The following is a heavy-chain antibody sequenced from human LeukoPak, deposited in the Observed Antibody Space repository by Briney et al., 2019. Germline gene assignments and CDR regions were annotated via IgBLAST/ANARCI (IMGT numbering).Heavy chain of an antibody. CDR2: ISGGGDTT. J-gene: IGHJ3*02. D-gene: IGHD2-2*01. Sequence: PGGSLTLSCADSGFTFSRYYMNWVRQAPGKGLEWVSGISGGGDTTFYADSVKGRFTISRDNSKNMLYLQMNSLRAEDTAVYYCENLRSSTSSDAFDIWGQGTMVTVS. CDR1: GFTFSRYY. V-gene: IGHV3-23*01. CDR3: ENLRSSTSSDAFDI.